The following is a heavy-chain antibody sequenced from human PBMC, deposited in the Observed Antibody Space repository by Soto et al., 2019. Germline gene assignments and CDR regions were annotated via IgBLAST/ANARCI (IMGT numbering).Heavy chain of an antibody. CDR3: VKDESINWYSVYFRH. CDR2: INWNSGSI. Sequence: EVQLVESGGGLVQPGRSLRLSCEASGFTFDDYAMHWVRQVPGKGLEWDSGINWNSGSIGYTDSVKGRFAISRDNAKNSLHLQMNSLRAEDTAFYYCVKDESINWYSVYFRHWGECTLVTVSS. D-gene: IGHD6-13*01. CDR1: GFTFDDYA. J-gene: IGHJ1*01. V-gene: IGHV3-9*01.